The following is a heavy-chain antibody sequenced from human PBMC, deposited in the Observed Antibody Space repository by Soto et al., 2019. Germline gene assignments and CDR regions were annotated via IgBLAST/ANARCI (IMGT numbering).Heavy chain of an antibody. Sequence: EVQRLESGGGLVQPGGSLRLSCAASGFTFSSYARSWVRQAPGKGLEWVSAISGSGGSTYYADSVKGRFTISRDNSKNTLYLQMNSLRAEDTAVYYCAKDSSAPPYIWEAFDIWGQRTMVTVSS. V-gene: IGHV3-23*01. CDR1: GFTFSSYA. CDR3: AKDSSAPPYIWEAFDI. D-gene: IGHD3-16*01. CDR2: ISGSGGST. J-gene: IGHJ3*02.